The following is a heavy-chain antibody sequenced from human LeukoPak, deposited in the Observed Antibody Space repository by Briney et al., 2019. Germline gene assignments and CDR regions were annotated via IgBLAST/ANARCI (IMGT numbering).Heavy chain of an antibody. J-gene: IGHJ4*02. Sequence: PGGSLRLSCAASGFTFTSYSMNWVRQAPGKGLEWVSTISGGGGSTYYADSVKGRFTISRDNSKNTLYLQMNSLRAEDTAVYYCARDDYGDYSFDYWGQGTLVTVSS. CDR1: GFTFTSYS. CDR3: ARDDYGDYSFDY. V-gene: IGHV3-23*01. D-gene: IGHD4-17*01. CDR2: ISGGGGST.